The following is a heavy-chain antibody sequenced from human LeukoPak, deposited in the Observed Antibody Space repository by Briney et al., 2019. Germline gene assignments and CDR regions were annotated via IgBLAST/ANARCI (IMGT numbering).Heavy chain of an antibody. CDR2: ISSSSTYI. CDR1: GFTFSSYN. Sequence: PGGSLRLSCAASGFTFSSYNMNWVRQAPGKGLEWVSSISSSSTYIYYADSMKGRFTISRDNAKNTLYLQMNSLRAEDTAVYYCAKGGGYSYGYYYFDYWGQGTLVTVSS. V-gene: IGHV3-21*01. J-gene: IGHJ4*02. CDR3: AKGGGYSYGYYYFDY. D-gene: IGHD5-18*01.